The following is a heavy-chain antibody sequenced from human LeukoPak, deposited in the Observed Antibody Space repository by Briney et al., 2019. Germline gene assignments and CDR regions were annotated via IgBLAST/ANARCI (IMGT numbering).Heavy chain of an antibody. CDR2: INSGSFYM. J-gene: IGHJ4*02. D-gene: IGHD1-26*01. V-gene: IGHV3-21*01. CDR3: ARQRGGIGRIDY. CDR1: GFTFSAYS. Sequence: GGSLRLSCAASGFTFSAYSMAWVRQAPGKGLEWVSTINSGSFYMYYTDSVRGRFTISRDNAKNSLFLQMDSLRVEDTAVYYCARQRGGIGRIDYWGQGALVTVSS.